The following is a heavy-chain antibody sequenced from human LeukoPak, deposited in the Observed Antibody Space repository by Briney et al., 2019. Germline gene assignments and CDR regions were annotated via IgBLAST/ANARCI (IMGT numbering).Heavy chain of an antibody. CDR2: IYSDGST. J-gene: IGHJ4*02. CDR1: GFSVSTHF. CDR3: AKDLAGY. V-gene: IGHV3-53*01. Sequence: GGSLRLSCAASGFSVSTHFMSWVRQAPGKGLEWVSVIYSDGSTYYADSVKGRFTISRDNSKNTLYLQMNSLRAEDTAVYYCAKDLAGYWGQGTLVTVSS.